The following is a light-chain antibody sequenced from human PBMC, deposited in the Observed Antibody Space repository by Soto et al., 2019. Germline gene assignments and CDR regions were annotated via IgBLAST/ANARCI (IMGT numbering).Light chain of an antibody. V-gene: IGKV3-20*01. Sequence: EIVLTQSPGTLSLSPGERATLSCRASQSVSNNYLAWYQQKPGQAPRPLIYGASSRATGIPDRFSGSGSGTDFTLTISRLEPEDFAVYYCQQYGRPFGQGTKVDI. J-gene: IGKJ1*01. CDR2: GAS. CDR1: QSVSNNY. CDR3: QQYGRP.